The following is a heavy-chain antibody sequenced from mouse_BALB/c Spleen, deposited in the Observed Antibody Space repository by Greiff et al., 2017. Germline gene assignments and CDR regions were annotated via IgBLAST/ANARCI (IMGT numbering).Heavy chain of an antibody. Sequence: VKLQESGPGLVAPSQSLSITCTVSGFSLTGYGVNWVRQPPGKGLEWLGMIWGDGSTDYNSALKSRLSISKDNSKSQVFLKMNSLQTDDTARYYCARESGAYDYDGGYAMDYWGQGTSVTVSS. D-gene: IGHD2-4*01. CDR3: ARESGAYDYDGGYAMDY. CDR2: IWGDGST. J-gene: IGHJ4*01. V-gene: IGHV2-6-7*01. CDR1: GFSLTGYG.